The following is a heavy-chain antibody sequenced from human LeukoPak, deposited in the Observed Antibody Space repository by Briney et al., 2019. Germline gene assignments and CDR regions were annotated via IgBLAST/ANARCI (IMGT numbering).Heavy chain of an antibody. CDR3: ARIRGYSGYEAFDI. V-gene: IGHV4-4*07. J-gene: IGHJ3*02. CDR1: GGSISSYY. D-gene: IGHD5-12*01. Sequence: PSETLSLTCTVSGGSISSYYWSWIRQPAGKGLEWIGRIYTSGSTNYNPSLKSRVTMSVDTSKNQFSLKLSSVTAADTAVYYCARIRGYSGYEAFDIWGQGTMVTVSS. CDR2: IYTSGST.